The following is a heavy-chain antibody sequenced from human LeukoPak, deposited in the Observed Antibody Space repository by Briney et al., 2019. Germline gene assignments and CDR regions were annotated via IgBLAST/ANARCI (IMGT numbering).Heavy chain of an antibody. CDR1: GGSFSGYY. D-gene: IGHD4-23*01. J-gene: IGHJ4*02. CDR3: AKDLSYGGNRGFDY. CDR2: ISGSGGST. Sequence: ASETLSLTCAVYGGSFSGYYWSWIRQPPGKGLEWVSGISGSGGSTNYADSVKGRFTISRDNSKNTLYLQMNSLRAEDTAVYYCAKDLSYGGNRGFDYWGQGTLVTVSS. V-gene: IGHV3-23*01.